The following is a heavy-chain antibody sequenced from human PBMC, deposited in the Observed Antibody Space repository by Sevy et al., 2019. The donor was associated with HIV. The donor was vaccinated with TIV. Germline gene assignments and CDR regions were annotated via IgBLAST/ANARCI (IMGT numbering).Heavy chain of an antibody. CDR2: IYTSGST. J-gene: IGHJ4*02. Sequence: SETLSLTCTVSGGSISSGSDYWSWIRQPAGKGLEWIGRIYTSGSTNYNPSLKSRVTISVDTSKNQFSLKLSSVTAADTAVYYCARGRYYGSGSYSPFDYWGQGTLVTVSS. CDR1: GGSISSGSDY. D-gene: IGHD3-10*01. CDR3: ARGRYYGSGSYSPFDY. V-gene: IGHV4-61*02.